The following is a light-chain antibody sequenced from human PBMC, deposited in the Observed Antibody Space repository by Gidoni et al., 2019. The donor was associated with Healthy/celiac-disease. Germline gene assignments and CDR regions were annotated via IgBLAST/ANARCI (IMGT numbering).Light chain of an antibody. J-gene: IGKJ1*01. V-gene: IGKV3-20*01. CDR2: GAS. CDR3: QQYGSSRWT. CDR1: QSVSSSY. Sequence: EIVLTRSPGTLSLSPGERATLSCRASQSVSSSYLAWYQQKPGQAPRLLTYGASSRATGIPDRFSGSGSGTDFTLTISRLEPEDFAVYYCQQYGSSRWTFGQGTKVEIK.